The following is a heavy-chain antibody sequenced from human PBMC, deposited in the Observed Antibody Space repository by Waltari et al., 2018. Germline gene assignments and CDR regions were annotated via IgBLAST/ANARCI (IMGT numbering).Heavy chain of an antibody. CDR2: ISSSGTYI. V-gene: IGHV3-21*01. D-gene: IGHD6-19*01. CDR1: GFTFTTFG. Sequence: EVQLVESGGGLVKPGGSLRLSCVSSGFTFTTFGINWVRQVPGKGVVCVSSISSSGTYINYADSLKGRFTISRDNAKNSVYLQMDSLRGEDTAVYYCARDRYSSGWYYFDYWGQGTLVTVSS. J-gene: IGHJ4*02. CDR3: ARDRYSSGWYYFDY.